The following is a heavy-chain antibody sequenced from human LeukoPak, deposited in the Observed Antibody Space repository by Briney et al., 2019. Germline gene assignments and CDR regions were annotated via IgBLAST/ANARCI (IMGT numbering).Heavy chain of an antibody. J-gene: IGHJ4*02. CDR1: GFTFGSYA. CDR3: AREPPCGGDCYYFDY. CDR2: ISCSGGST. V-gene: IGHV3-23*01. Sequence: GGSLRLSCASSGFTFGSYAMRWVRQGPGKGLELVSSISCSGGSTYYADSVKGRLTISRDNSKNTLYLQMNGLRAEDTAVYYCAREPPCGGDCYYFDYWGQGTLVTVSS. D-gene: IGHD2-21*02.